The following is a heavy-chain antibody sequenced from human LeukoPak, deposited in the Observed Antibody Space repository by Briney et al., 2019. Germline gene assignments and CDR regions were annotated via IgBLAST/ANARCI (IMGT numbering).Heavy chain of an antibody. CDR1: GGTFSSYA. D-gene: IGHD4-11*01. J-gene: IGHJ6*03. V-gene: IGHV1-69*06. CDR2: IIPIFGTA. Sequence: ASVKVSCKASGGTFSSYAISWVRQAPGQGLEWMGGIIPIFGTANYAQKFQGRVTITADKSTSTAYMELSSLRSEDTAVYYCASGGYSNYWGYYYYYMDVWGKGTTVTVSS. CDR3: ASGGYSNYWGYYYYYMDV.